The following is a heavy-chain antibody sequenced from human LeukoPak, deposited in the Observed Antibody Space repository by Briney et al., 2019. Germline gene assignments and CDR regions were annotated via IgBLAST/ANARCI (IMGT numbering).Heavy chain of an antibody. CDR1: GYLFTDYW. CDR3: ARRSGGYSGYDPARWFDP. V-gene: IGHV5-51*01. Sequence: AGESLKISCKGSGYLFTDYWIGWVRQMPGKGLEWMGIIYPGDSNTRYSPSFQGQVTISADKSISTAYLQWSSLEASDTAMYYCARRSGGYSGYDPARWFDPWGQGTLVTVSS. CDR2: IYPGDSNT. D-gene: IGHD5-12*01. J-gene: IGHJ5*02.